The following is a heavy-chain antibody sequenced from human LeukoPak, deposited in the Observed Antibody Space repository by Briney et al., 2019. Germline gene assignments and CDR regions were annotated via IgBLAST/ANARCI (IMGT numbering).Heavy chain of an antibody. CDR2: ISYDGGTK. V-gene: IGHV3-30*03. D-gene: IGHD3-10*01. J-gene: IGHJ4*02. CDR3: ARADYGSGSTSAVY. CDR1: GFTVSSNY. Sequence: GGSLRLSCAASGFTVSSNYMSWVRQAPGKGLECVAVISYDGGTKYYADSVRGRFTISRDNSKNTVFLQMNSLRPEDTAVYYCARADYGSGSTSAVYWGQGTLVTVSS.